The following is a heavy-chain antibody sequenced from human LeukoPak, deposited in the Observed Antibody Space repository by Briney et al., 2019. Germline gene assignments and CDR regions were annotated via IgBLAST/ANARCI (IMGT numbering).Heavy chain of an antibody. CDR1: GFTFSSYG. D-gene: IGHD6-13*01. CDR3: AKDKAAGTGWFDP. CDR2: IWYDGSNK. Sequence: GGSLRLSCAASGFTFSSYGMHWVRQAPGKGLEWVAVIWYDGSNKYYADSVKGRFTISRDNSKNTLYLQMNSLRAEDTAVYYCAKDKAAGTGWFDPWGQGTLVTVSS. J-gene: IGHJ5*02. V-gene: IGHV3-33*06.